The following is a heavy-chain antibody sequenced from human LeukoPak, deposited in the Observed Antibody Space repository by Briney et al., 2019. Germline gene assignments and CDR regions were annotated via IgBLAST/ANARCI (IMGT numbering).Heavy chain of an antibody. CDR3: ARVDPDSSSTLEVFDY. J-gene: IGHJ4*02. V-gene: IGHV4-59*01. Sequence: KPSQTLSLTCTVSGGSISSNYWSWIRQPPRKGLEWIGGYLHYSGSTNYNPSLKSRVTISVDTSKNQFSLKLSSVTAADTAVYYCARVDPDSSSTLEVFDYWGQGTLVTVSS. CDR1: GGSISSNY. D-gene: IGHD6-6*01. CDR2: LHYSGST.